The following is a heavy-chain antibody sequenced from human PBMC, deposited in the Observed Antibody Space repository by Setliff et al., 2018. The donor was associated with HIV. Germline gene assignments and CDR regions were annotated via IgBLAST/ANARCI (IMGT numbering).Heavy chain of an antibody. CDR2: FEPDEGET. Sequence: ASVKVSCKVSGKTLIEVSLHWGRQAPGKGLEWMGGFEPDEGETIYAQKFQGRVTMTEATSTDTAYMELSSLRSEDTAVYYCATLSWGLPGGFDNWGPGTLVTVSS. J-gene: IGHJ4*02. CDR1: GKTLIEVS. V-gene: IGHV1-24*01. D-gene: IGHD3-16*01. CDR3: ATLSWGLPGGFDN.